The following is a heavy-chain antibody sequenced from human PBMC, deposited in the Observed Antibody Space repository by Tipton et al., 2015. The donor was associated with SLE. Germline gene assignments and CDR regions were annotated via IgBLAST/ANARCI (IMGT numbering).Heavy chain of an antibody. Sequence: SLRLSCAASGFTFSSYAMSWVRQAPGKGLEWVSAISGSDGSTYYADSVKGRFTISRDNSKNTLYLQMNSLRAEDTAVYYCAKDSRWSYDFWSGYPQLYWGQGTLVTVSS. V-gene: IGHV3-23*01. CDR3: AKDSRWSYDFWSGYPQLY. CDR1: GFTFSSYA. D-gene: IGHD3-3*01. CDR2: ISGSDGST. J-gene: IGHJ4*02.